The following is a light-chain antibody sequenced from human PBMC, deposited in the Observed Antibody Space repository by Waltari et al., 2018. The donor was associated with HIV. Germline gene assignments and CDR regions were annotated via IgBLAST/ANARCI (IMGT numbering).Light chain of an antibody. CDR2: DAS. J-gene: IGKJ2*03. V-gene: IGKV1-33*01. CDR1: HYIDNY. Sequence: DIQMTQSPSSLSASVGDRVTITCQASHYIDNYLSWYQQKPGKAPKLLIYDASNLETGVSSRFSGSGYGTEFSFTISSLQPEDIATYYCQQYGNLPYSFGQGTNLEI. CDR3: QQYGNLPYS.